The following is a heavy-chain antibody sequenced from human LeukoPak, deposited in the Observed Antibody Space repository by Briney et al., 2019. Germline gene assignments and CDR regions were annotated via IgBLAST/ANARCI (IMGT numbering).Heavy chain of an antibody. CDR2: ISSSSSTI. Sequence: GGSLRLSCAASGFTFSSYSMNWVRQAQGKGLEWVSYISSSSSTIYYAGSVKGRFTIPRDNAKNSLFLQMNSLRAEDTAVYYCARSRGSSGSYPFDYWGQGTLVTVSS. J-gene: IGHJ4*02. V-gene: IGHV3-48*01. D-gene: IGHD1-26*01. CDR3: ARSRGSSGSYPFDY. CDR1: GFTFSSYS.